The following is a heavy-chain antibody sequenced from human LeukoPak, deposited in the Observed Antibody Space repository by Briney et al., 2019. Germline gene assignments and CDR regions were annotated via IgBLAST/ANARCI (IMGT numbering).Heavy chain of an antibody. J-gene: IGHJ4*02. D-gene: IGHD3-3*01. CDR2: ISWNSGSI. V-gene: IGHV3-9*01. CDR1: GFTFDDYA. Sequence: PGGSLRLSCAASGFTFDDYAMHWVRQAPGKGLEWVSGISWNSGSIGYADSVKGRFTISRDNAKNSLYLQMNSLRAEDTALYYCAKGIYDFWSGPEYYFDYWGQGTLVTVSS. CDR3: AKGIYDFWSGPEYYFDY.